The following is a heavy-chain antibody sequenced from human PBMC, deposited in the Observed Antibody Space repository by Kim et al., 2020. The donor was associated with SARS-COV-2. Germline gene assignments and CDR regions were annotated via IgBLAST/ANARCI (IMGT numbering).Heavy chain of an antibody. CDR1: GGSISSYY. J-gene: IGHJ3*02. D-gene: IGHD2-21*02. Sequence: SETLSLTCTVSGGSISSYYWSWIRQPPGKGLEWIGYIYYSGSTNYNPSLKSRVTISVDTSKNQFSLKLSSVTAADTAVYYCARRSNDLDAFDIWGQGTMVTVSS. V-gene: IGHV4-59*01. CDR3: ARRSNDLDAFDI. CDR2: IYYSGST.